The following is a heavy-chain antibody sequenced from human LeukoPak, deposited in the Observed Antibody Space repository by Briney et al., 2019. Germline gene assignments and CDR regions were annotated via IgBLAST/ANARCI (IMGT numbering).Heavy chain of an antibody. CDR1: GGSISSYY. Sequence: SETLSLTCTASGGSISSYYWSWIRQPPGKGLEWIGYIYYSGSTNYNPSLTSRVTITVETTTKQFSQQLTTMTNAATAAYYCARLKLTVVTPRYCYMDVCGKG. CDR2: IYYSGST. D-gene: IGHD4-23*01. CDR3: ARLKLTVVTPRYCYMDV. V-gene: IGHV4-59*12. J-gene: IGHJ6*03.